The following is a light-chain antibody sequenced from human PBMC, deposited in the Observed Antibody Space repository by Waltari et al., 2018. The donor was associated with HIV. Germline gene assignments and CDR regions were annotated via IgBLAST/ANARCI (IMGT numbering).Light chain of an antibody. J-gene: IGLJ2*01. CDR3: AAWDDSLSGRV. CDR2: NNN. Sequence: QSVLTQPPSASGTPGQRVTISCSASSSNIGRNSVNWYQQLPGTAPKLLIYNNNERPSGVPDRFSGSRSGTSASLAISGLQSEDEADYYCAAWDDSLSGRVFGGGTKLTVL. V-gene: IGLV1-44*01. CDR1: SSNIGRNS.